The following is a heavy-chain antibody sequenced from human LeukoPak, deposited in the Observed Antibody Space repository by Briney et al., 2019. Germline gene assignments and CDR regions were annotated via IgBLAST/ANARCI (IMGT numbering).Heavy chain of an antibody. CDR1: GFTFSSYA. J-gene: IGHJ4*02. CDR2: ISGSGGST. V-gene: IGHV3-23*01. Sequence: GSLRLSCAASGFTFSSYAMSWVRQAPGKGLEWVSAISGSGGSTYYADSVKGRFTISRDNSKNTLYLQMNSLRAEDTAVYYCAKVRAMVRGVIITFPPYFDYWGQGTLVTVSS. D-gene: IGHD3-10*01. CDR3: AKVRAMVRGVIITFPPYFDY.